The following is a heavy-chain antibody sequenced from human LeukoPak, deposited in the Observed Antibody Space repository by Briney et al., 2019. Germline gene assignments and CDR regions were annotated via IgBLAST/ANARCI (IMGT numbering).Heavy chain of an antibody. CDR3: AKDYYDSSGNDAFDI. CDR1: GFTFSSYG. D-gene: IGHD3-22*01. J-gene: IGHJ3*02. V-gene: IGHV3-33*06. Sequence: PGRSLRPSCAASGFTFSSYGMHWVRQAPGKGLEWVAVIWYDGSNKYYADSVKGRLTISRDNSKNTLYLQMNSLRAEDTAVYYCAKDYYDSSGNDAFDIWGQGTMVTVSS. CDR2: IWYDGSNK.